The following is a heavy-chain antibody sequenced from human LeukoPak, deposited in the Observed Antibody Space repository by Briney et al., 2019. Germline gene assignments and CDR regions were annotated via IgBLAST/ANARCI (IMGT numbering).Heavy chain of an antibody. D-gene: IGHD3-3*01. J-gene: IGHJ6*03. Sequence: SQTLSLTCTVSGGSISSGSYYWSWIQQPAGKGLEWIGRIYTSGSTNCNPSLKSRVTISVDTSKNQFSLKLSSVTAADTAVYYCARVPLYDFWSGYLPPYYYMDVWGKGTTVTVSS. CDR2: IYTSGST. V-gene: IGHV4-61*02. CDR3: ARVPLYDFWSGYLPPYYYMDV. CDR1: GGSISSGSYY.